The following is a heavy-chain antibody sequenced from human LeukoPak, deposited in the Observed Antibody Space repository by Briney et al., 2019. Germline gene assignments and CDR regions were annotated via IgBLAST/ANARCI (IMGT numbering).Heavy chain of an antibody. D-gene: IGHD4-17*01. J-gene: IGHJ5*02. CDR2: VDYSGNT. CDR3: AMQVGIYGDYNNWFDP. V-gene: IGHV4-59*08. Sequence: SETLSLTCTVSGASLNNYYWNWVRQPPGKELEWIGNVDYSGNTRHNPSLKSRVTISLDISKNHFSLRLSSVTAANTAVYYCAMQVGIYGDYNNWFDPWGQGARVTVSS. CDR1: GASLNNYY.